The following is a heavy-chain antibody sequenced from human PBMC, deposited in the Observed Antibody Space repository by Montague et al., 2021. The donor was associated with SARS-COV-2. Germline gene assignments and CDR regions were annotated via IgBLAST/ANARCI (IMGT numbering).Heavy chain of an antibody. CDR2: INDRGVTNY. V-gene: IGHV4-34*01. Sequence: SETLSLTCAVCGESFSGFFWSWIRQPPGEGLEWIAEINDRGVTNYNYNPSLGSRVTISADTSKNQFSLKLRSVTAADTAVYYCARWDPQTLTVISLRGKSANDYWGQGTLVTVSS. J-gene: IGHJ4*02. CDR1: GESFSGFF. CDR3: ARWDPQTLTVISLRGKSANDY. D-gene: IGHD4-11*01.